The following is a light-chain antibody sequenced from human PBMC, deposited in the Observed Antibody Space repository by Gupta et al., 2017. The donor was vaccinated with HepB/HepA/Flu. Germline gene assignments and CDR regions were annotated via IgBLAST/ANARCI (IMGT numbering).Light chain of an antibody. CDR1: QSVSSNY. V-gene: IGKV3-20*01. Sequence: EIVFTQSPGTLSLSPGERATLNCRTSQSVSSNYLAWYQQTPGQAPRLLIYGASSRATGIPDRFSGSGSGTDFTLTISRLEPEDFAVYYCQQYGSSRPITFGPGTKVDLK. CDR3: QQYGSSRPIT. CDR2: GAS. J-gene: IGKJ3*01.